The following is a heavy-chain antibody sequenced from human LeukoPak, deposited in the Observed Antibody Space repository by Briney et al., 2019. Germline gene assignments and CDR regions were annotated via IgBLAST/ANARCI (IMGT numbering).Heavy chain of an antibody. CDR2: ISSNSNYI. V-gene: IGHV3-21*01. CDR1: GFTFRSFS. CDR3: ARDKEMATSQFEY. D-gene: IGHD5-24*01. Sequence: GGSLRLSCAASGFTFRSFSISWVREARGKGLEWGSYISSNSNYIYYADSVKGRFTISRENVKNSLYLQMNSMRAEDTGVYYCARDKEMATSQFEYWGQGTLVTVSS. J-gene: IGHJ4*02.